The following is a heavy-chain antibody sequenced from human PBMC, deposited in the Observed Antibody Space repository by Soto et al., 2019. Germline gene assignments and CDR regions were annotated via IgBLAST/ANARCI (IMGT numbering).Heavy chain of an antibody. J-gene: IGHJ5*02. CDR2: IYYSGSI. V-gene: IGHV4-39*01. CDR1: DGSISSSDYY. D-gene: IGHD3-16*01. Sequence: PSETLSLTCTVSDGSISSSDYYWGWIRQPPGKGLEWIATIYYSGSIYYNPSLKGRISISVDTSKNQFSLKLSSVTAADTAVYYCVRNDLGWFVPWGQGTLVTVSS. CDR3: VRNDLGWFVP.